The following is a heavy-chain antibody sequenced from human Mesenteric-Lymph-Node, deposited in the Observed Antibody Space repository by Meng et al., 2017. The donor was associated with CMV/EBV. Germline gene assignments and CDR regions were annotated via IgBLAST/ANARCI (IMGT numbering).Heavy chain of an antibody. D-gene: IGHD6-19*01. CDR1: GGSFSGYY. J-gene: IGHJ5*02. Sequence: SETLSLTCAVYGGSFSGYYWSWIRQPPGKGLEWIGEINHSGSTNYNPSLKSRVTISVDTSKNQFSLKLSSVTAADTAVYYCAREDSSGWESRGGFDPWGQGTLVTVSS. CDR3: AREDSSGWESRGGFDP. CDR2: INHSGST. V-gene: IGHV4-34*01.